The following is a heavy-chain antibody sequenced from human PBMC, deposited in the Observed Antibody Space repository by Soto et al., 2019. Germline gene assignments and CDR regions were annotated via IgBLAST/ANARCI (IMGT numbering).Heavy chain of an antibody. Sequence: PWWSLRLSCSASVFIFSTYGMHWFRQAPGKGLEWVAVISYDGSNKYYADSVKGRFTISRDKSQNTVYLQMNSLRGEDTAVYYCAKDGKVSGSGTYHIDYWGQGTLVTVSS. D-gene: IGHD3-10*01. CDR3: AKDGKVSGSGTYHIDY. CDR1: VFIFSTYG. V-gene: IGHV3-30*18. J-gene: IGHJ4*02. CDR2: ISYDGSNK.